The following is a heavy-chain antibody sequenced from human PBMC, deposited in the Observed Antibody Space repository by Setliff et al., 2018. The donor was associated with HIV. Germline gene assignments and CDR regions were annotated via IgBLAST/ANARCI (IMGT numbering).Heavy chain of an antibody. D-gene: IGHD5-18*01. CDR1: GGTFSSYA. J-gene: IGHJ6*02. Sequence: SVKVSCKASGGTFSSYAISWVRQAPGQGLEWMGGIIPILGIANYAQKFQGRVTITADESTSTAYMELSSLRSEDTAVYYCARVDTAMVTRSYYYYGMDVWGQGTTVTVS. V-gene: IGHV1-69*10. CDR2: IIPILGIA. CDR3: ARVDTAMVTRSYYYYGMDV.